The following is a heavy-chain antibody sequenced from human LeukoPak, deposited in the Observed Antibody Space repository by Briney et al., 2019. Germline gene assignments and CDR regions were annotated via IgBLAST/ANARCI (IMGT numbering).Heavy chain of an antibody. CDR3: VKDLVAASENVRGWYPMDY. J-gene: IGHJ4*02. CDR1: GFTIAEST. Sequence: PGGPLRLSSAASGFTIAESTMHGGRPPPGKGLEGVSLISCNGARIHYGSSVKRRFTISRDNSKNSLYLQMNSLRTEDTALYYCVKDLVAASENVRGWYPMDYWGQGTLVTASS. D-gene: IGHD6-19*01. CDR2: ISCNGARI. V-gene: IGHV3-43*01.